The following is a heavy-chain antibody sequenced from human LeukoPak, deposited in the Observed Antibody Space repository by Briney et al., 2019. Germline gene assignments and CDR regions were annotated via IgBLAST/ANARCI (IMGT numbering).Heavy chain of an antibody. V-gene: IGHV4-34*01. CDR1: GGSFSGYY. J-gene: IGHJ6*03. CDR2: INHSGST. Sequence: SETLSLTCAVYGGSFSGYYWSWLRQPPGKGLEWIGEINHSGSTNYNPSLKSRVTISVDTSKNQFSLKLSSVTAADTAVYYCARAVFRYDSSGYWAWDYYYYMDVWGKGTTVTVSS. D-gene: IGHD3-22*01. CDR3: ARAVFRYDSSGYWAWDYYYYMDV.